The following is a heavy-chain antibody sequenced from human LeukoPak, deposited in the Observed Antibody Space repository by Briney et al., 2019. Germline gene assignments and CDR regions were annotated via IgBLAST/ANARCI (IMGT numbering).Heavy chain of an antibody. J-gene: IGHJ4*02. V-gene: IGHV1-2*02. Sequence: ASVKVSCKASGYTFTSYYMHWVRQAPGQGLEWMGWINPNNGDTNYAQKFQGRVTLTRDTSIRTAYMEVNRLRSDDTAVYYCARASGYCTSTSCLDMDFWGQGVLVSVSS. CDR1: GYTFTSYY. D-gene: IGHD2-2*01. CDR3: ARASGYCTSTSCLDMDF. CDR2: INPNNGDT.